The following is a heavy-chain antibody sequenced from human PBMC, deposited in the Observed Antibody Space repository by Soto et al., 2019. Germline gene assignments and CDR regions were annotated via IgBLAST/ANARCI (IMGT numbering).Heavy chain of an antibody. V-gene: IGHV4-4*02. J-gene: IGHJ4*02. CDR3: ARLVYETRLNYMYFDF. Sequence: SETLSLTCAVSGVSISSGNWWTWVRQTPQRGLEYIGEIFHDGTANYYPSFERRVAISVDTSKNQFSLKLTSVTAADTAIYFCARLVYETRLNYMYFDFWGQGALVTVPS. CDR1: GVSISSGNW. CDR2: IFHDGTA. D-gene: IGHD3-10*01.